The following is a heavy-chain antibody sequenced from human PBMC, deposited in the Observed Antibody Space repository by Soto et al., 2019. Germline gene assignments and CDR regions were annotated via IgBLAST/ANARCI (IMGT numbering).Heavy chain of an antibody. V-gene: IGHV1-3*01. D-gene: IGHD2-2*02. CDR3: GRDQGYQLIYF. CDR2: ISGGNGKT. Sequence: QVQLVQSGAEVKTPGASVKVSCKASGYTFTNYAIHWVRQAPGQSPEWIGWISGGNGKTKYSQNFQGRVPITRDTSASTAYMEMSSLRSEDTAVYYCGRDQGYQLIYFWGQGTLVTVSS. CDR1: GYTFTNYA. J-gene: IGHJ4*02.